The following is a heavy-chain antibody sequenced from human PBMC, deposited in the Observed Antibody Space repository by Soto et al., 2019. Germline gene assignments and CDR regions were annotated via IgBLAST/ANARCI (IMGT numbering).Heavy chain of an antibody. J-gene: IGHJ5*02. V-gene: IGHV1-8*01. CDR3: ARVLSLYSSGWYKGNNWFDP. CDR1: GYTFTSYD. Sequence: GASVKVSCKASGYTFTSYDINWARQATGQGLEWMGWMNPNSGNTGYAQKFQGRVTMTRNTSISTAYMELSSLRSEDTAVYYCARVLSLYSSGWYKGNNWFDPWGQGTLVTVSS. CDR2: MNPNSGNT. D-gene: IGHD6-19*01.